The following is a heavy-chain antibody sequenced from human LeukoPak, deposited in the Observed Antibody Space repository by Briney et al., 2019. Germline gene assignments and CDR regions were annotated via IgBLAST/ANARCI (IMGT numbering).Heavy chain of an antibody. CDR1: GFTFSSYW. Sequence: PGGSLRLSCAASGFTFSSYWMHRVRQAPGKGLVWVSRINSDGSSTSYADSVKGRFTISRDNAKSTLYLQMNSLRAEDTAVFYCARGSNYYDSSGYSFDYWGQGTLVTVSS. D-gene: IGHD3-22*01. CDR3: ARGSNYYDSSGYSFDY. CDR2: INSDGSST. J-gene: IGHJ4*02. V-gene: IGHV3-74*01.